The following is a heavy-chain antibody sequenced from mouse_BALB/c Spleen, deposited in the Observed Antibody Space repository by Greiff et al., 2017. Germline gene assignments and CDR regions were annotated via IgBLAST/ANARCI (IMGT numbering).Heavy chain of an antibody. CDR3: ARQLGLRKAMDY. J-gene: IGHJ4*01. V-gene: IGHV14-3*02. Sequence: EVHLVESGAELVKPGASVKLSCTASGFNIKDTYMHWVKQRPEQGLEWIGRIDPANGNTKYDPKFQGKATITADTSSNTAYLQLSSLTSEDTAVYYCARQLGLRKAMDYWGQGTSVTVSS. D-gene: IGHD3-1*01. CDR2: IDPANGNT. CDR1: GFNIKDTY.